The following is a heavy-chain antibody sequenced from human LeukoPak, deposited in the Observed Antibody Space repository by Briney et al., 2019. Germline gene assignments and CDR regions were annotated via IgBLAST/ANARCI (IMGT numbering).Heavy chain of an antibody. CDR1: GFTFRDYH. Sequence: GGSLRLSCAACGFTFRDYHMSWIRQAPGKGLEWVSYISISGTTIYYANSVKGRFTMSRDDAKNSLYLQMNSLRDDDTAVYYCAKDILAAGIFFDHWGQGTLVTVSS. J-gene: IGHJ4*02. V-gene: IGHV3-11*01. D-gene: IGHD6-13*01. CDR3: AKDILAAGIFFDH. CDR2: ISISGTTI.